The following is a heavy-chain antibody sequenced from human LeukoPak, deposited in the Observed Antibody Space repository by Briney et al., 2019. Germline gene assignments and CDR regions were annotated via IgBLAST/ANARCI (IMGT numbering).Heavy chain of an antibody. CDR3: ARDYYDSSGYYYNVDY. V-gene: IGHV1-2*02. Sequence: EASVKVSCKASGYTFTGYYMHWVRQAPGQGREWMGWINPNSGGTNYAQKFQGRVTMTRDTSTSTAYMELSRLRSDDTAVYYCARDYYDSSGYYYNVDYWGQGNLVTVSS. CDR1: GYTFTGYY. J-gene: IGHJ4*02. CDR2: INPNSGGT. D-gene: IGHD3-22*01.